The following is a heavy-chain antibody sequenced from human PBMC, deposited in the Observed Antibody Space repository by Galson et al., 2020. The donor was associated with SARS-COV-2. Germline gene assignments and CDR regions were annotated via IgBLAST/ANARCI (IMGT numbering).Heavy chain of an antibody. CDR3: ARGLQGVHRAMVTYYDYYGRDV. J-gene: IGHJ6*01. V-gene: IGHV4-34*01. D-gene: IGHD5-18*01. CDR1: GGSFSGYY. CDR2: INHSGST. Sequence: ETSETLSLTCAVYGGSFSGYYWSWIRQPPGKGLEWIGEINHSGSTNYNPSLKSRVTISVDTSKNQFSLKLSSVTAADTAVYYCARGLQGVHRAMVTYYDYYGRDVWGQGTTVTVAS.